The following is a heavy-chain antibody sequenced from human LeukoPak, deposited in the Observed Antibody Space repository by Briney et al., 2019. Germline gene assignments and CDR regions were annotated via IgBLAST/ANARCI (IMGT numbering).Heavy chain of an antibody. CDR2: ISGSGSTT. V-gene: IGHV3-23*01. Sequence: GGSLRLSCAASGFTFNIYSMNWVRQPPGKGLEWVSTISGSGSTTFYTDSVKGRFTISRDNSKNTVSLQMNSLRAEDTAVYFCALITRGIQGGDYWGQGTLVTVSS. CDR1: GFTFNIYS. D-gene: IGHD1-14*01. J-gene: IGHJ4*02. CDR3: ALITRGIQGGDY.